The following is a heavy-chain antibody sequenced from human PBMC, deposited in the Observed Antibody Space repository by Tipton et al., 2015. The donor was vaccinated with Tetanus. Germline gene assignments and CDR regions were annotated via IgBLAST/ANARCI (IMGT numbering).Heavy chain of an antibody. V-gene: IGHV1-69*06. Sequence: QSGPEVKKPGSSVKVSCKASGGTFSSYAISWVRQAPGQGLEWMGGIIPIFGTANYAQKFQGRVTITADKSTSTAYMELSSLRSEDTAVYYCARAPQTYSYDSNGYYRACDIWGQGTMVTVSS. CDR3: ARAPQTYSYDSNGYYRACDI. J-gene: IGHJ3*02. CDR1: GGTFSSYA. CDR2: IIPIFGTA. D-gene: IGHD3-22*01.